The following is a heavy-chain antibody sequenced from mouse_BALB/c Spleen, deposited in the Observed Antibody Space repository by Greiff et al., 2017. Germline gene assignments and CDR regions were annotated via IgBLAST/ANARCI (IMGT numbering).Heavy chain of an antibody. CDR1: GYAFSSYW. CDR3: ARTDGNPFDY. D-gene: IGHD2-1*01. V-gene: IGHV1-80*01. Sequence: VKLQESGAELVRPGSSVKISCKASGYAFSSYWMNWVKQRPGQGLEWIGQIYPGDGDTNYNGKFKGKATLTADKSSSTAYMQLSSLTSEDSAVYFCARTDGNPFDYWGQGTTLTVSS. J-gene: IGHJ2*01. CDR2: IYPGDGDT.